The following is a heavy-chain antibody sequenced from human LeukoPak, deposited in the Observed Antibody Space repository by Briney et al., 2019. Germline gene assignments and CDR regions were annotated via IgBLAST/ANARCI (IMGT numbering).Heavy chain of an antibody. V-gene: IGHV6-1*01. CDR1: GDSVSNKGVI. CDR2: TYYNSKWNK. Sequence: SQTLSLTCAISGDSVSNKGVIWNWVRQSPSRGLEWLGRTYYNSKWNKDYAVPMKSRISINPDTTKNPVALQVNSVTPDDAAVYYYARRVACKGAFDLWGRGTMVTVSS. D-gene: IGHD2/OR15-2a*01. J-gene: IGHJ3*01. CDR3: ARRVACKGAFDL.